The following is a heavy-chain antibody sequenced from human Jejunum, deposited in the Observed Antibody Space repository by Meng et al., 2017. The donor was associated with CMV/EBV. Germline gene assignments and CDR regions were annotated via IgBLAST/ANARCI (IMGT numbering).Heavy chain of an antibody. CDR2: IHTSGTT. V-gene: IGHV4-4*07. Sequence: QGHLQESGPGLVKPSETLSLTCTVSDGSISSYYWSWIRQSAGKGLEWIGRIHTSGTTNYNPSLKSRVTLSLDTSKDQFSLKLTSVTTADTAVYYCAREKSSCTSSTCYGVDSWGQGTLVTVSS. D-gene: IGHD2-2*01. CDR1: DGSISSYY. J-gene: IGHJ4*02. CDR3: AREKSSCTSSTCYGVDS.